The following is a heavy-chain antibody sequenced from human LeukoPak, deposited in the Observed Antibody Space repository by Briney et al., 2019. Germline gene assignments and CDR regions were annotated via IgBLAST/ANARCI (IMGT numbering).Heavy chain of an antibody. J-gene: IGHJ4*02. D-gene: IGHD6-19*01. CDR1: GFTFSSYS. CDR3: AREMKVSIAVAALDY. CDR2: ISSSSSYI. Sequence: GGSLRLSCAASGFTFSSYSMNWVRQAPGKGLEWVSAISSSSSYIYYADSVKGRFTISRDNAKNSLYLQMNSLRAEDTAVYYCAREMKVSIAVAALDYWGQGTLVTVSS. V-gene: IGHV3-21*01.